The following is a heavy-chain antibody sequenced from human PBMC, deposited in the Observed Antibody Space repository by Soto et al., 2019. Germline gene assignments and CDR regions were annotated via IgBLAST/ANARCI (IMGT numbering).Heavy chain of an antibody. D-gene: IGHD3-9*01. CDR1: GFTFSDYY. J-gene: IGHJ2*01. CDR3: FSATAAPTGHCYFDL. Sequence: EVQLVESGGGLVQPGGSLRLSCAASGFTFSDYYMDWVRQAPGKGLEWVARIRNKAKSYTTEYAASVNGRFTVSRDDSKTSLYLQINSREPEGPAWYYCFSATAAPTGHCYFDLGGRGTLVTVSP. CDR2: IRNKAKSYTT. V-gene: IGHV3-72*01.